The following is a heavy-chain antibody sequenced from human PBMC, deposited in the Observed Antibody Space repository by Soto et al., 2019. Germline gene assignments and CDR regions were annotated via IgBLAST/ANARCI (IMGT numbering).Heavy chain of an antibody. CDR2: IMPVFRRP. D-gene: IGHD3-10*01. V-gene: IGHV1-69*12. CDR3: ARDKDRPHFGGSYYYILDV. Sequence: QVQLVQSGAEVKKPGSSVKVSCKASGGTFRTSAISWVRQAPGQGLEWVGGIMPVFRRPKYAQNFQGRVTLPADAFTSTAYMELSSLRSDDTAVYYCARDKDRPHFGGSYYYILDVWGQGTAVTVSS. CDR1: GGTFRTSA. J-gene: IGHJ6*02.